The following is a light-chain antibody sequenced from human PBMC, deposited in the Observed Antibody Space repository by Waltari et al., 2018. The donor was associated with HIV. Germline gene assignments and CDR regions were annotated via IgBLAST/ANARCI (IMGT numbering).Light chain of an antibody. CDR2: GVS. CDR3: CSYAGGSRV. Sequence: QSALTQPRSVSGSPGQSVTISFTGTSSDGGGYNFVPWYLQHPGKVPKLPVYGVSKRPSGVPDRFSGSKSGNTASLTISGLQVEDEGEYYCCSYAGGSRVFGTGTKVTVL. J-gene: IGLJ1*01. CDR1: SSDGGGYNF. V-gene: IGLV2-11*01.